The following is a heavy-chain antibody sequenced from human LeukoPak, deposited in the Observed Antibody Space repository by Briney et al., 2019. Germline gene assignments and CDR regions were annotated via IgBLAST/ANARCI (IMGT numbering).Heavy chain of an antibody. J-gene: IGHJ1*01. V-gene: IGHV3-23*01. CDR2: ISGSGGST. CDR3: AKGRGYCSGGSCYRGYFQH. CDR1: GFTFSSHA. Sequence: PGGSLRLSCAASGFTFSSHAMSWVRQAPGKGLECVSVISGSGGSTYYADSVKGRFTISRDNSKNTLYLQMNSLRAEDTAVYYCAKGRGYCSGGSCYRGYFQHWGQGTLVTVSS. D-gene: IGHD2-15*01.